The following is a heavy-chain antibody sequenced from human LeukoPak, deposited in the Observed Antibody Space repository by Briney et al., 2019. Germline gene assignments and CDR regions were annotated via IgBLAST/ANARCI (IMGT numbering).Heavy chain of an antibody. V-gene: IGHV4-34*01. Sequence: SETLSLTCAVYGGSFSGYYWTWIRQPPGKGLEWIGEINHSGSTNYNPSLKSRVTISADTSRNHFSLNLSSVTAADTAVYYCARASYSYDINGWVPFDYWGQGTLVTVSS. J-gene: IGHJ4*02. D-gene: IGHD3-22*01. CDR2: INHSGST. CDR3: ARASYSYDINGWVPFDY. CDR1: GGSFSGYY.